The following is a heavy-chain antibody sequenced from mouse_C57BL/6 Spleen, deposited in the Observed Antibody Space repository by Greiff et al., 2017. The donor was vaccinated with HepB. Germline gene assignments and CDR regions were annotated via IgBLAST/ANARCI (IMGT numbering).Heavy chain of an antibody. V-gene: IGHV1-52*01. CDR1: GYTFTSYW. D-gene: IGHD1-1*01. J-gene: IGHJ2*01. Sequence: QVQLQQPGAELVRPGSSVKLSCKASGYTFTSYWMHWVKQRPIQGLEWIGNIDPSDSETHYNQKFKDKATLTVDKSSSTAYMQLSSLTSEDSAVYYCARGRILRSSGFDYWGQGTTLTVSS. CDR3: ARGRILRSSGFDY. CDR2: IDPSDSET.